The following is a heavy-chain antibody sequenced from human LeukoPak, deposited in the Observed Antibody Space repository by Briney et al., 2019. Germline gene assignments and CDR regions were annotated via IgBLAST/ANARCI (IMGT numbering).Heavy chain of an antibody. CDR3: AREHSGSYFAY. Sequence: GGSLRLSCVASGFAVSSNYMSWVRQAPGKGLEWVSVIYSGDNTHYTDSVKGRFTISRDNSKNTLYLQMNSPRAEDTAVYYCAREHSGSYFAYWGQGTLVIVSS. D-gene: IGHD1-26*01. V-gene: IGHV3-66*01. J-gene: IGHJ4*02. CDR1: GFAVSSNY. CDR2: IYSGDNT.